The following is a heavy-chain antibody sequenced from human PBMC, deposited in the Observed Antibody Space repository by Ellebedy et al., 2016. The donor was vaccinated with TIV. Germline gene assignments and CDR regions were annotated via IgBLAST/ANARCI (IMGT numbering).Heavy chain of an antibody. D-gene: IGHD6-19*01. CDR1: GSTFSNFA. V-gene: IGHV3-23*01. CDR3: AKMKGMEGAEYSFDN. CDR2: MSGSAYST. Sequence: PGGSLRPSCPPSGSTFSNFAMSWVRQAPGKGLEWVSSMSGSAYSTDDTDSVKGRFTTSRDNSKNTLYLEMNSLRGEDTAVYYCAKMKGMEGAEYSFDNWGQGTLVTVSS. J-gene: IGHJ4*02.